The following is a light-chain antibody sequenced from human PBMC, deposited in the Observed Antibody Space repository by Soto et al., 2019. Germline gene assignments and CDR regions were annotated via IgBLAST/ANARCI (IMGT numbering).Light chain of an antibody. CDR2: DAS. Sequence: DIQMTQSPSTLSASVGDTVTVTCRASQSVSGWLAWYQQKPGEAPKLLIYDASALPRGVPSRFSGSGSGTKFTLTIASMQHDDFATYYCLQDINYPWTFGQWTKGDIK. J-gene: IGKJ1*01. CDR3: LQDINYPWT. V-gene: IGKV1-5*01. CDR1: QSVSGW.